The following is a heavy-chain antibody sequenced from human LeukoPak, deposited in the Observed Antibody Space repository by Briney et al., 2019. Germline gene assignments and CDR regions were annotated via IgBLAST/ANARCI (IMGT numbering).Heavy chain of an antibody. CDR3: ARGGRYAYFLDY. CDR2: IKSDGSST. J-gene: IGHJ4*02. Sequence: GGSLSLSCAASGVIFSDYWMHWVRQGPGKGLVWVSRIKSDGSSTSYAESVKGRFTISRDNAKNTVYVHMNSLRDEDTAVYYCARGGRYAYFLDYWGQGTLVTVSS. CDR1: GVIFSDYW. D-gene: IGHD3-16*01. V-gene: IGHV3-74*01.